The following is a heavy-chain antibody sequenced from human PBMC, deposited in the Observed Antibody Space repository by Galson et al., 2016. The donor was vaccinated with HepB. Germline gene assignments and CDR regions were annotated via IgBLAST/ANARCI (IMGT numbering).Heavy chain of an antibody. D-gene: IGHD2-21*01. CDR2: ISGSSTI. Sequence: SLRLSCAASGFTFSSYGMNWVRQAPGKGLEWVSYISGSSTIYYADSVKGRFIISRDNAKNSLYLQMDSLRDEDTAVYYCARGGTYCGGDCYYYMDVWGKGTTVTVSS. CDR3: ARGGTYCGGDCYYYMDV. V-gene: IGHV3-48*02. CDR1: GFTFSSYG. J-gene: IGHJ6*03.